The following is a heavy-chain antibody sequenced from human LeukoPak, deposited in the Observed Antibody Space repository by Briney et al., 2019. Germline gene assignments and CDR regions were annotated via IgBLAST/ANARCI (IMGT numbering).Heavy chain of an antibody. CDR1: GFTVSSNY. Sequence: GGSLRLSCAASGFTVSSNYMSWVRQAPGKGLEWVSVIYSGGSTYYADSVKGRFTISRDNSKNTLYLQMNSLRAEDTAVYYCACPSGSYSYYYYGMDVWGQGTTVTVSS. J-gene: IGHJ6*02. CDR3: ACPSGSYSYYYYGMDV. D-gene: IGHD1-26*01. CDR2: IYSGGST. V-gene: IGHV3-53*01.